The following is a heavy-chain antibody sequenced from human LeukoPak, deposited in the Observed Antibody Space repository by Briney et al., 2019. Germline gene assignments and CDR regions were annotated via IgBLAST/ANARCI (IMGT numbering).Heavy chain of an antibody. J-gene: IGHJ4*02. CDR1: GYTFTDNG. Sequence: ASVKVSCKASGYTFTDNGIGWVRQAPGEGLEWMGWISANSGKTNYAQRFQDRVTMTRETSSSTVYMELRSLRSDDTAVYFCARDKNYRFDYWGQGTLVSVTS. CDR2: ISANSGKT. D-gene: IGHD3-16*02. V-gene: IGHV1-18*01. CDR3: ARDKNYRFDY.